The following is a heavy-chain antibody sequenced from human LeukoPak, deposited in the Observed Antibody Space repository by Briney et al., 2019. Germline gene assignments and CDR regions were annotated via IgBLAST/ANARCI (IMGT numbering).Heavy chain of an antibody. V-gene: IGHV4-59*01. CDR2: IYYSGST. J-gene: IGHJ6*02. CDR3: ARDRGYGMDV. CDR1: GGSISSYY. Sequence: SETLSLTCTVSGGSISSYYWRWIRQPPGKGLEWIGYIYYSGSTNYNPSLKSRVNISVDTSKNQFSLKLSSVTAADTAVYYCARDRGYGMDVWGQGTTVTVSS.